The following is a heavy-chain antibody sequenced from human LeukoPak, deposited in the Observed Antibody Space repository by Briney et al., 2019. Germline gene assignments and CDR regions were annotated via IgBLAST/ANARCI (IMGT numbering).Heavy chain of an antibody. V-gene: IGHV1-46*01. CDR3: ARDNSVEDTAWWFDP. CDR2: INPSGGST. J-gene: IGHJ5*02. D-gene: IGHD4-23*01. CDR1: GYTFTSYY. Sequence: ASVKVSCKASGYTFTSYYMHWVRQAPGQGLEWMGIINPSGGSTSYAQKFKGRVTMTRDMSTSTDYLELSSLRSEDTAVYSCARDNSVEDTAWWFDPWGQGTLVTVSS.